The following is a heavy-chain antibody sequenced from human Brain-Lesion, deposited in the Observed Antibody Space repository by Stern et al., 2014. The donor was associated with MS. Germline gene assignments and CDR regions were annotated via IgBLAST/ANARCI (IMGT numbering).Heavy chain of an antibody. CDR2: IFNSGSP. Sequence: QVQLLQSGPGLVKPSQTLSLSCTVSGGSISSGGYYWSWIRQPAGKGLEWIGRIFNSGSPSYNPSLKSRVTISIDTPKNQFSLRLNSMTAADTAVYYCARGRVVPGFQYYATDVWGQGTTVIVSS. D-gene: IGHD2-2*01. CDR1: GGSISSGGYY. V-gene: IGHV4-61*02. J-gene: IGHJ6*02. CDR3: ARGRVVPGFQYYATDV.